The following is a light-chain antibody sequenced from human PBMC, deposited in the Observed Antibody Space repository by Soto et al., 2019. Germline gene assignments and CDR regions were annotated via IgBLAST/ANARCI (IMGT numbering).Light chain of an antibody. CDR3: QQRSNWPIT. CDR2: LTS. V-gene: IGKV3D-11*01. CDR1: QALNTR. J-gene: IGKJ5*01. Sequence: EIVLTQSPATLSAFPGDRVTLSCRASQALNTRLAWYQHKPGQAPRLLIYLTSNRAAGVPARFSAWGSETDFTLTISDVEPEDFAVYYCQQRSNWPITFGQGTRLEI.